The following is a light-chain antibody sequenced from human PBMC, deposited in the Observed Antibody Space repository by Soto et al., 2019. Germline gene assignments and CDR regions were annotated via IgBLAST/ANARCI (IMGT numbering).Light chain of an antibody. CDR2: EVS. J-gene: IGLJ1*01. CDR3: SSYAGSTPYV. Sequence: QSVLTQPPSASGSPGQSVTISCTGTSSDVGGYNYVSWYQQHPGKAPKLMIYEVSKRPSGVPDRFSGSKSGNTASLTVSGLQAEDEADYYCSSYAGSTPYVFGTWTKLTVL. V-gene: IGLV2-8*01. CDR1: SSDVGGYNY.